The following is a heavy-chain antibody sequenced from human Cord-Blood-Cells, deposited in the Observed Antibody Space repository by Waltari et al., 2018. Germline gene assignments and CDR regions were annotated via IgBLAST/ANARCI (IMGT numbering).Heavy chain of an antibody. CDR2: IGTAGDA. J-gene: IGHJ4*02. V-gene: IGHV3-13*01. Sequence: EVQLVESGGGLVQPGGSLRLSCAASGFTFSSYDMHWVRQATGKGLEWVSAIGTAGDAYYPGSVKGRFTISRENAKNSLYLQMNSLRAGDTAVYYCARGYSSGWFDYWGQGTLVTVSS. CDR1: GFTFSSYD. CDR3: ARGYSSGWFDY. D-gene: IGHD6-19*01.